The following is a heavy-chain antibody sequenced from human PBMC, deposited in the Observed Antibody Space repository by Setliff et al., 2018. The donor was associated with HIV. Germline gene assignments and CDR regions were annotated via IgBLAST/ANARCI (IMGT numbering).Heavy chain of an antibody. Sequence: PGGSLRLSCAASGFTFSSYGMHWVRQAPGKGLEWVAVISYDGSNKYYADSVKGRFTISRDDSKNTLYLQMNSLRAEDAAVYYCAKPTYYYDDSGYSGGDYWGQGTLVTVS. CDR1: GFTFSSYG. V-gene: IGHV3-30*18. CDR2: ISYDGSNK. J-gene: IGHJ4*02. D-gene: IGHD3-22*01. CDR3: AKPTYYYDDSGYSGGDY.